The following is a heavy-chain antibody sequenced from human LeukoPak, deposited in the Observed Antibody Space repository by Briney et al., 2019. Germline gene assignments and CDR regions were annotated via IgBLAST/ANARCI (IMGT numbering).Heavy chain of an antibody. D-gene: IGHD1-26*01. CDR1: GFTFNNYG. CDR3: AKAKEQWELLDGALDY. Sequence: PGGSLRLSCAASGFTFNNYGMHWVRQTPGKGLEWVAFIRYDGSNKYYADSMKGRFTISRDNSKNTLYLQMNSLRAEDTAVYYCAKAKEQWELLDGALDYWGQGTLVTVSS. J-gene: IGHJ4*02. V-gene: IGHV3-30*02. CDR2: IRYDGSNK.